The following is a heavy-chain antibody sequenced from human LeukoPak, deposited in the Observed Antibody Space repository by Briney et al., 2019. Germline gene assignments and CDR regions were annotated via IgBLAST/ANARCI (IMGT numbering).Heavy chain of an antibody. CDR3: ARQYISGQWYFDY. J-gene: IGHJ4*02. V-gene: IGHV3-7*01. D-gene: IGHD5-18*01. CDR1: GFTFSSYW. Sequence: GGSLRLSCAASGFTFSSYWMSWVRQAPGKGLEWVANIKQDGSEKYYVDSVKGRFTISRDNSKNTLYLQMNSLIPEDTAVYYCARQYISGQWYFDYWGQGTLVTVSS. CDR2: IKQDGSEK.